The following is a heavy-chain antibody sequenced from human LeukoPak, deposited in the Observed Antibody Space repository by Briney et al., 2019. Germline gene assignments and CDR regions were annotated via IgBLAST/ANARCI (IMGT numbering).Heavy chain of an antibody. CDR2: IIPIFGTA. CDR1: GGTFSSCA. J-gene: IGHJ4*02. D-gene: IGHD3-3*01. Sequence: SVKVSCKASGGTFSSCAISWVRQAPGQGLEWMGRIIPIFGTANYAQKFQGRVTITTDESTSTAYMELSSLRSEDTAVYYCASDPNYDFWSGYYTGIPYFFDYWGQGTLVTVSS. V-gene: IGHV1-69*05. CDR3: ASDPNYDFWSGYYTGIPYFFDY.